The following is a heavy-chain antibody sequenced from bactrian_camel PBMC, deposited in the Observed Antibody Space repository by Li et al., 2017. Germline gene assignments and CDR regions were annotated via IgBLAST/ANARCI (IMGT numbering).Heavy chain of an antibody. Sequence: DVQLVESGGGLVQPGGSLRLSCTVSGFTFSNHHMGWVRQSPGKGLEWVSAIDGPGRRQYYADSVKGRFTISRDNAKNTVYLQMNSLKPEDTAVYYCVSGGSRYEYNFWGQGTQVTVS. D-gene: IGHD2*01. CDR3: VSGGSRYEYNF. J-gene: IGHJ4*01. CDR1: GFTFSNHH. CDR2: IDGPGRRQ. V-gene: IGHV3S40*01.